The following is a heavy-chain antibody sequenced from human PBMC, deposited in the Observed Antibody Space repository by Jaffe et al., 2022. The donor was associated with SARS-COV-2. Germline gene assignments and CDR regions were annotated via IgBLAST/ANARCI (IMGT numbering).Heavy chain of an antibody. CDR3: ARTIRWPGVEGLDY. CDR2: IFSNDAK. J-gene: IGHJ4*02. V-gene: IGHV2-26*01. D-gene: IGHD4-17*01. CDR1: GFPLNNARMG. Sequence: QVTLKESGPVLVKPTETLTLTCTVSGFPLNNARMGVSWIRQPPGKALEWLAHIFSNDAKYYSSSLKSRLTISKDNSKSQVVLTMTNMDPVDTATYYCARTIRWPGVEGLDYWGQGTLVTVSS.